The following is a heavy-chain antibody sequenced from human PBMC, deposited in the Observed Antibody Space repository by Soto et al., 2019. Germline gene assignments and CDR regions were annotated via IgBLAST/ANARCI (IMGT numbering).Heavy chain of an antibody. V-gene: IGHV3-23*01. CDR1: GFTFSNYA. CDR3: ASTAGTLPFDY. J-gene: IGHJ4*02. D-gene: IGHD6-13*01. CDR2: FSSVGGTK. Sequence: PGGSLRLSCAASGFTFSNYAMNWVRQAPGKGLEWLASFSSVGGTKDYADSVKGRFTISRDNSKNTLFLQMNSLRAEDTAVYYCASTAGTLPFDYWGQGTLVTVSS.